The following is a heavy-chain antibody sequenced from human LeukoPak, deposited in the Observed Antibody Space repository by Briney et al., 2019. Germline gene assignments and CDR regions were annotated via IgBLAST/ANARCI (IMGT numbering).Heavy chain of an antibody. CDR1: GYTSTSYD. V-gene: IGHV1-8*01. Sequence: ASVKVSCKASGYTSTSYDINWVRQATGQGLEWMGWMNPNSGNTGYAQKFQGRVTMTRNTSISTAYMELSSLRSEDTAVYYCATTPRYYDFWSGYYWRSDGMDVWGQGTTVTVSS. CDR3: ATTPRYYDFWSGYYWRSDGMDV. CDR2: MNPNSGNT. D-gene: IGHD3-3*01. J-gene: IGHJ6*02.